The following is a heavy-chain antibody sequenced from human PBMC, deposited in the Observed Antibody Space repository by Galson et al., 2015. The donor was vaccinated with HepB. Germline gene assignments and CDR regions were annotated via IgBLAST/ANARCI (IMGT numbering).Heavy chain of an antibody. V-gene: IGHV4-59*12. Sequence: TLSLTCSVSGASIRGFYWTWIRQPPGKGLEWIGYIYNSGGTNYNPSLKSRVTISVDGSKNQFFLKVNSMTVADTAVYYCARRVVGHGLDVWGQGTTVTVS. CDR2: IYNSGGT. CDR3: ARRVVGHGLDV. D-gene: IGHD2-15*01. CDR1: GASIRGFY. J-gene: IGHJ6*02.